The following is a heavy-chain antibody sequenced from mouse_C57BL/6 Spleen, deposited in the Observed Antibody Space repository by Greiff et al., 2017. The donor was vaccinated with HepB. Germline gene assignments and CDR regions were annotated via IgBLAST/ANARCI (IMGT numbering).Heavy chain of an antibody. CDR2: IDPEDGET. Sequence: DVKLVESGAELVKPGASVKLSCTASGFNIKDYYMHWVKQRTEQGLEWIGRIDPEDGETKYAPKFQGKATITADTSSNTAYLQLSSLTSEDTAVYYCATTQGYPWFAYWGQGTLVTVSA. V-gene: IGHV14-2*01. J-gene: IGHJ3*01. CDR1: GFNIKDYY. CDR3: ATTQGYPWFAY.